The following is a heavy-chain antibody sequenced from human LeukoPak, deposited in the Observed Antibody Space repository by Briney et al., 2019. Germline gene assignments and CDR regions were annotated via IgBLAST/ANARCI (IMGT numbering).Heavy chain of an antibody. D-gene: IGHD7-27*01. J-gene: IGHJ3*02. CDR1: GYSFTSYW. Sequence: GESLKISCKASGYSFTSYWIGWVRQMPGKGPEWMGIIYPGDSGTTYSPSFQGQVTISADKSISTAYLRWSSLKASDTAMYYCARRSGEYRGDAFDIWGQGTMVTVSS. CDR2: IYPGDSGT. CDR3: ARRSGEYRGDAFDI. V-gene: IGHV5-51*01.